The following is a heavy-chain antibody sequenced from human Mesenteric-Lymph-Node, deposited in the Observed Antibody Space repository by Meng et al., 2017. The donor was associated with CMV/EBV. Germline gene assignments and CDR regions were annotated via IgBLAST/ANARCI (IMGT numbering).Heavy chain of an antibody. D-gene: IGHD2-15*01. CDR3: ARAPAAATYNWFDP. Sequence: ASVKVSCKPSGDTFRSSAINWVRQATGQGLEWMGWMNPNSGNTGYAQKFQGRVTMTRNTSISTAYMELSSLRSEDTAVYYCARAPAAATYNWFDPWGQGTLVTVSS. V-gene: IGHV1-8*02. J-gene: IGHJ5*02. CDR1: GDTFRSSA. CDR2: MNPNSGNT.